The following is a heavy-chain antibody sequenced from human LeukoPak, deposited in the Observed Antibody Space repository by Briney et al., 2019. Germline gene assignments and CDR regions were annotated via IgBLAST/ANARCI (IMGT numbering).Heavy chain of an antibody. Sequence: ASVKVSCKASGYTFTSYYMHWVRQAPGQGLEWMGIINPSGGSTSYAQKFQGRVTMTRDMSTSTVYMELSSLRSEDTAVYYCARDQEDSSGWYNWFDPWGQGTLVTVSS. CDR1: GYTFTSYY. V-gene: IGHV1-46*01. D-gene: IGHD6-19*01. CDR3: ARDQEDSSGWYNWFDP. CDR2: INPSGGST. J-gene: IGHJ5*02.